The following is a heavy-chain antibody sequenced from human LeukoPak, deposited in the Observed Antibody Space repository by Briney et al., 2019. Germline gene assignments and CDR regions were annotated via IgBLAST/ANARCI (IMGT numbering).Heavy chain of an antibody. CDR2: ISAYNGNT. CDR1: GYTFTSYG. D-gene: IGHD6-19*01. Sequence: ASVKVSCKASGYTFTSYGISWVRQAPGQGLEWMGWISAYNGNTNYAQKLQGRVTMTTDTSTSTAYMELRSLRSDDTAVYYCARDVIAVADPYFDYWGQGTLVTVSS. V-gene: IGHV1-18*01. J-gene: IGHJ4*02. CDR3: ARDVIAVADPYFDY.